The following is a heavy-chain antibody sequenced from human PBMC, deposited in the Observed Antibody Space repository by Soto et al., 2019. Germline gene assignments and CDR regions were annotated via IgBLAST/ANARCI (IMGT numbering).Heavy chain of an antibody. V-gene: IGHV1-69*01. CDR1: GGTFNTYA. CDR3: TRSIGSGGVIGGFDY. Sequence: QVQLVQSETEVKKPGSAVRVSCKASGGTFNTYAMNWVRQAPGQGLEWMGGILPMFDRPRYAQKFQGRVTITVDEPTTTAYMELRSLRSDDTAVYYCTRSIGSGGVIGGFDYWGQGTLVTVSS. D-gene: IGHD3-16*02. J-gene: IGHJ4*02. CDR2: ILPMFDRP.